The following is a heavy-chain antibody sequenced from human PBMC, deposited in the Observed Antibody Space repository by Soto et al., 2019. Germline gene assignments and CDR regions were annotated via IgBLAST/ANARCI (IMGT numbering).Heavy chain of an antibody. CDR1: GFTFSSYA. Sequence: PGGSLRLSCAASGFTFSSYAMSWVRQAPGKGLEWVSAISGSGGSTYYADSVKGRFTISRDNSKNTLYLQMNSLRAEDTAVYYCAKSYYDILTGPTYGFDPWGQGTLVTVSS. CDR2: ISGSGGST. CDR3: AKSYYDILTGPTYGFDP. D-gene: IGHD3-9*01. V-gene: IGHV3-23*01. J-gene: IGHJ5*02.